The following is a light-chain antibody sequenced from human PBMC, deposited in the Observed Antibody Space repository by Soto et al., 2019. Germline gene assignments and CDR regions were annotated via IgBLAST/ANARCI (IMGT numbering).Light chain of an antibody. CDR2: WAS. J-gene: IGKJ4*01. CDR3: QQYYTPPLT. CDR1: QTGLHNSNNKNF. V-gene: IGKV4-1*01. Sequence: DIVMTQSPDSLAVSLGERATINCKSSQTGLHNSNNKNFLAWYQQKSGQPPKLLIYWASTREYGVPDRFSGSGSGTDFTLTISSRQAEDVANSEGQQYYTPPLTFGGGTKVEIK.